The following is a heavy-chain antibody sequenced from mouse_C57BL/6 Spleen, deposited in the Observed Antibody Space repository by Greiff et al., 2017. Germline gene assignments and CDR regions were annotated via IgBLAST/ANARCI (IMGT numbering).Heavy chain of an antibody. CDR2: ISYDGSN. Sequence: EVQRVESGPGLVKPSQSLSLTCSVTGYSITSGYYWNWIRQFPGNKLEWMGYISYDGSNNYNPSLKNRISITRDTSKNQFFLKLNSVTTEDTATYYCSRGNSNTSAMDYWGQGTSVTVSS. J-gene: IGHJ4*01. CDR1: GYSITSGYY. D-gene: IGHD2-5*01. V-gene: IGHV3-6*01. CDR3: SRGNSNTSAMDY.